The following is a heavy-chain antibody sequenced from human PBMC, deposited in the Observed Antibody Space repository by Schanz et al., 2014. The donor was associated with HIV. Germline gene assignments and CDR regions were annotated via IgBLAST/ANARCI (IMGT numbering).Heavy chain of an antibody. CDR3: ARGARDCSNGVCGGTYFDY. D-gene: IGHD2-8*01. CDR1: GYTFTSQY. V-gene: IGHV1-46*01. J-gene: IGHJ4*02. CDR2: INPYDGST. Sequence: QVQLVQSGAEVKKPGASVKVSCKASGYTFTSQYMHWVRQAPGQGLEWMGLINPYDGSTSNAQKFQGRVTMTRNTSISAAYMELSSLTSEDTGLYYCARGARDCSNGVCGGTYFDYWGQGTLVTVSS.